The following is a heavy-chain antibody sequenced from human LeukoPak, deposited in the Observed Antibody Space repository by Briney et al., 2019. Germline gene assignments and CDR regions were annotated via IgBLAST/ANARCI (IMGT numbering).Heavy chain of an antibody. Sequence: ASVKVSCKASGYTFTGYYMHWVRQAPGQGLEWMGWINPNSGGTNYAQKFQGRVTMTRDTSVSTAYMELSRLRSDDTAVYYCARDPYYYDSSGYYYFDYWGQGTLVTVSS. D-gene: IGHD3-22*01. J-gene: IGHJ4*02. CDR2: INPNSGGT. CDR1: GYTFTGYY. CDR3: ARDPYYYDSSGYYYFDY. V-gene: IGHV1-2*02.